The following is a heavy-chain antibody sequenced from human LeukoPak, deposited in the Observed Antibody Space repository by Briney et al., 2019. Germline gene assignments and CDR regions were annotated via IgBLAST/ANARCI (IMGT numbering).Heavy chain of an antibody. J-gene: IGHJ4*02. CDR2: IYSGGST. CDR1: GLSFSSFA. CDR3: ARPAD. Sequence: PGGSLRLSCAASGLSFSSFAMSWVRQGPARGLEWVSVIYSGGSTYYADSVKGRFTISRDNSKNTLYLQMNSLRAEDTAVYYCARPADWGQGTLVTVSS. V-gene: IGHV3-66*04.